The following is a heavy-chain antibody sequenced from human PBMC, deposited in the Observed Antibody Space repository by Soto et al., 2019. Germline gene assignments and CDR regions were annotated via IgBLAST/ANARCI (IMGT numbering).Heavy chain of an antibody. V-gene: IGHV1-69*13. CDR2: IIPISGTT. J-gene: IGHJ6*02. CDR3: ARGYCSGGNCYSGMDV. D-gene: IGHD2-15*01. Sequence: SVKVSCKASGGTFSTHAIIWVRQAHGHGLEWMGGIIPISGTTYYTQKFQGRVTITADEPTSTAFMELSSLKSDDTAVFYCARGYCSGGNCYSGMDVWGQGTMVTVSS. CDR1: GGTFSTHA.